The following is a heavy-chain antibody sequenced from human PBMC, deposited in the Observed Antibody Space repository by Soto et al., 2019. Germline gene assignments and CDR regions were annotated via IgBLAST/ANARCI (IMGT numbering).Heavy chain of an antibody. CDR3: AIRSIAARSGGAFDI. J-gene: IGHJ3*02. Sequence: PSETLSLTCTVSGGSISSYYWSWIRQPAGKGLEWIGRIYTSGSTNYSPSLKSRVTMSVDTSKNQFSLKLSSVTAADTAVYYCAIRSIAARSGGAFDIWGQGTMVTVSS. V-gene: IGHV4-4*07. CDR2: IYTSGST. CDR1: GGSISSYY. D-gene: IGHD6-6*01.